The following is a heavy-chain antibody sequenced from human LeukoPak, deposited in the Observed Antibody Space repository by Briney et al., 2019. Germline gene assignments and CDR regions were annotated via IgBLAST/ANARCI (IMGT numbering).Heavy chain of an antibody. CDR3: ARASDPAMVISY. D-gene: IGHD5-18*01. V-gene: IGHV4-31*03. CDR2: IYYSGST. CDR1: GGSISSGGYY. Sequence: PSETLSLTCTVSGGSISSGGYYWSWIRQHPGKGLEWIGYIYYSGSTYYNPSLKSRVTISVDTSKNQFSLKLSSVTAADTAVYYCARASDPAMVISYWGQGTLVTVSS. J-gene: IGHJ4*02.